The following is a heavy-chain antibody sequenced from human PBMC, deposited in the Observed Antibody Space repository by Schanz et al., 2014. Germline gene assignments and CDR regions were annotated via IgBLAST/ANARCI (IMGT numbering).Heavy chain of an antibody. CDR3: ARGDISGYNGGLMDT. CDR2: IYHSGRT. D-gene: IGHD5-12*01. CDR1: GDSITSNRW. V-gene: IGHV4-4*02. Sequence: QLQLQESGPGLVKPSETLSLTCAVSGDSITSNRWWSWVRQPPGKGLEWIGEIYHSGRTNYDPSLKSRVTISMDNTNKQFSLKVSSVTAADTAIYYCARGDISGYNGGLMDTWGQGTLVTVSS. J-gene: IGHJ5*02.